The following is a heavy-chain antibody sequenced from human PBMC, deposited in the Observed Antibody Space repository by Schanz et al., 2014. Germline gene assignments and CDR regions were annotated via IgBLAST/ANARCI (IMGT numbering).Heavy chain of an antibody. V-gene: IGHV3-74*01. CDR2: TSHDGSFT. CDR1: RLNFNNAW. D-gene: IGHD3-3*01. CDR3: ARDKGGYYPFDY. J-gene: IGHJ4*02. Sequence: EVQLEESGGGLVKPGGSLKLSCAASRLNFNNAWMHWVRQAPGKGLVWVSRTSHDGSFTTFADSVKGRFTISRDNAKNSLYLQMNSLTADDTAVYYCARDKGGYYPFDYWGRGTLVTVSS.